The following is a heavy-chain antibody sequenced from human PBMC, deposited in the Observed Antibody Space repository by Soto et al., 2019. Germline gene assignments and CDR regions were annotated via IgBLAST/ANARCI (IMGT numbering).Heavy chain of an antibody. D-gene: IGHD2-15*01. Sequence: GGSLRLSCAASGFTFSSYSMNWVRQASGKGLEWVSYISSSSTIYYADSVKGRFTISRDNAKNSLYLQRNSLRAEDTAVYYCAREPCCGWLLYHCDYMYVWAKGSTDPVSS. CDR1: GFTFSSYS. V-gene: IGHV3-48*01. CDR3: AREPCCGWLLYHCDYMYV. J-gene: IGHJ6*03. CDR2: ISSSSTI.